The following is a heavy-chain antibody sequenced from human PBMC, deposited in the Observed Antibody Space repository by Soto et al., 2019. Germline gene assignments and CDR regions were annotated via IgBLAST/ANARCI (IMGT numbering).Heavy chain of an antibody. D-gene: IGHD1-20*01. CDR3: AREAYNWNDGYYYGMDV. V-gene: IGHV4-59*01. CDR2: IYYSGST. CDR1: GGSISSYY. Sequence: PSETLSLTCTVSGGSISSYYWSWIRQPPGKGLEWIGYIYYSGSTSYNPSLKSRVTISVDTSKNQFSLKLSSVTAADTAVYYCAREAYNWNDGYYYGMDVWGQGTTVTVSS. J-gene: IGHJ6*02.